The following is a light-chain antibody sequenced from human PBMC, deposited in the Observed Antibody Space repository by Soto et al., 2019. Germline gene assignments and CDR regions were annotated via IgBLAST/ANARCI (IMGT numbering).Light chain of an antibody. J-gene: IGLJ2*01. Sequence: QSVLTQPPSVSGAPGQRVTISCTGSSSNIGAPYDVHWYQQVPGTAPKLLIYGNNNRPSGVPDRFSGSKSGTSASLAITGLQAKDEAEYYCQSYDNSLRGSVFGGGTKLTVL. CDR3: QSYDNSLRGSV. CDR2: GNN. CDR1: SSNIGAPYD. V-gene: IGLV1-40*01.